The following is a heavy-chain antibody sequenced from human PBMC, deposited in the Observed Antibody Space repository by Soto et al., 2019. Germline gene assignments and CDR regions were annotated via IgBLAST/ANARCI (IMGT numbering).Heavy chain of an antibody. CDR3: CVIVVVTAIPGLDP. Sequence: GGSLILSCAASGFTFSSYGMHWVRQAPGKGLEWVAVISYDGSNKYYADSVKGRFTISRDNSKNALYLQMNSLRAEDTAVYYCCVIVVVTAIPGLDPWGQGTLVTVSS. CDR2: ISYDGSNK. J-gene: IGHJ5*02. V-gene: IGHV3-30*03. CDR1: GFTFSSYG. D-gene: IGHD2-21*02.